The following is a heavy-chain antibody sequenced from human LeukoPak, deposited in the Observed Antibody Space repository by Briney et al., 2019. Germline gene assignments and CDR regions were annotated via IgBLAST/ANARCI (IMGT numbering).Heavy chain of an antibody. CDR2: INHNGNVN. CDR3: ARGGGLDV. J-gene: IGHJ6*02. Sequence: GESLRLSCAASGFTFSSYWMNWARQAPGKGLEWVASINHNGNVNYYVDTVKGRFTISRDNAKNSLYLQMSNLRAEDTAVYFCARGGGLDVWGQGATVTVSS. V-gene: IGHV3-7*03. CDR1: GFTFSSYW. D-gene: IGHD3-16*01.